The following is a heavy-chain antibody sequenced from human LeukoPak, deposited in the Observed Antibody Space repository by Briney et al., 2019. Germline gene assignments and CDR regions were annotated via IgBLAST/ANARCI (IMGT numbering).Heavy chain of an antibody. V-gene: IGHV4-34*01. J-gene: IGHJ5*02. D-gene: IGHD3-3*01. Sequence: PSETLSLTCAVYGGSFSGYYWSWIRQPPGKGLEWIGEINHSGSTNYSPSLKSRVTISVDTSKNQFSLKLSSVTAADTAVYYCARGLRSTYYDFWSGYSNWFDPWGQGTLVTVSS. CDR3: ARGLRSTYYDFWSGYSNWFDP. CDR2: INHSGST. CDR1: GGSFSGYY.